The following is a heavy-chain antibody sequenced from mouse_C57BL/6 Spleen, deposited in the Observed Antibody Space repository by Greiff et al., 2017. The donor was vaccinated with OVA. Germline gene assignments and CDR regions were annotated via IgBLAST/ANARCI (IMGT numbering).Heavy chain of an antibody. Sequence: VQLQQPGAELVMPGASVKLSCKASGYTFTSYWMHWVKQRPGQGLEWIGEIDPSDSYTNYNQKFKGKSTLTVDKSSSTAYMQLSSLTSEDSAVYYCARADRYSNYERAWFAYWGQGTLVTVSA. D-gene: IGHD2-5*01. CDR2: IDPSDSYT. CDR3: ARADRYSNYERAWFAY. CDR1: GYTFTSYW. J-gene: IGHJ3*01. V-gene: IGHV1-69*01.